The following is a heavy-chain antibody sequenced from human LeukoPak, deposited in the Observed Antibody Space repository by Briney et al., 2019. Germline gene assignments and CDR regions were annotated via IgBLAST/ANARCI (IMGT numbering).Heavy chain of an antibody. CDR3: ARRVVPAAIGAFDI. D-gene: IGHD2-2*01. V-gene: IGHV1-2*02. J-gene: IGHJ3*02. Sequence: ASVKVSCKASGYTFTGYYMHWVRQAPGQGLEWMGWINPNSGGTNYAQKFQGRVTMTRDTPISTAYMELSRLRSDDTAVYYCARRVVPAAIGAFDIWGQGTMVTVSS. CDR1: GYTFTGYY. CDR2: INPNSGGT.